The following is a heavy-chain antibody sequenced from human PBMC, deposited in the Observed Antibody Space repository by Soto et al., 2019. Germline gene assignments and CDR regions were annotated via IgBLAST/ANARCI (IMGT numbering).Heavy chain of an antibody. V-gene: IGHV3-7*03. D-gene: IGHD1-1*01. J-gene: IGHJ3*02. Sequence: GGSLRLSCAASGFTFSSYWMSWVRQAPGKGLEWVANIKQDGSEKYYVDSVKGRFTISRDNAKNSLYLQMNSLRAEDTAVYYCARASAKSGPSTEVHSPDHDAFDIWGQGTMVTVSS. CDR3: ARASAKSGPSTEVHSPDHDAFDI. CDR2: IKQDGSEK. CDR1: GFTFSSYW.